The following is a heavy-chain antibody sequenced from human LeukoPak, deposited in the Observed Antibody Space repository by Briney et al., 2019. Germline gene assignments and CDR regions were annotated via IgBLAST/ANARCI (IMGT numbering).Heavy chain of an antibody. CDR3: ARDPSLYSYGDY. CDR1: GGTFSSYA. CDR2: IIPIFGTA. V-gene: IGHV1-69*05. J-gene: IGHJ4*02. D-gene: IGHD5-18*01. Sequence: ASVKVSCKASGGTFSSYAISWVRQAPGQGLEWMGRIIPIFGTANYAQKFRGRVTITTDESTSTAYMELSSLRSEDTAVYYCARDPSLYSYGDYWGQGTLVTVSS.